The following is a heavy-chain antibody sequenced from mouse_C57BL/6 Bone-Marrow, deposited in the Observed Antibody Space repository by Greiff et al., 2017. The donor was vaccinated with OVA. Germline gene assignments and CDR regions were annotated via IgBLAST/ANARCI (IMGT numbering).Heavy chain of an antibody. CDR2: IDPNSGGT. CDR1: GYTFTSYW. Sequence: VQLKQPGAELVKPGASVKLSCKASGYTFTSYWMHWVKQRPGRGLEWIGRIDPNSGGTKYNDKFKSNATLTVDKPSSTAYMQLSSLTSEDSAVYYCARSYYGSSWDYFDYWGQGTTLTVSS. V-gene: IGHV1-72*01. D-gene: IGHD1-1*01. J-gene: IGHJ2*01. CDR3: ARSYYGSSWDYFDY.